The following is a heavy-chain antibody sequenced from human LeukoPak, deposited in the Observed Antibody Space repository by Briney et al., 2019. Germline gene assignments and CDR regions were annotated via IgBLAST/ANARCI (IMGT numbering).Heavy chain of an antibody. CDR1: GVSISSGSNY. CDR3: ARSRARGYGDRIDY. D-gene: IGHD4-17*01. Sequence: PSETLSLTCSVSGVSISSGSNYWGWIRQPPGKTLEWIGSIYSRGNTYYNPSLKSRVTISVDTSKNQFSLKLSSVTAADTAVYYCARSRARGYGDRIDYWGQGTLVTVSS. J-gene: IGHJ4*02. CDR2: IYSRGNT. V-gene: IGHV4-39*07.